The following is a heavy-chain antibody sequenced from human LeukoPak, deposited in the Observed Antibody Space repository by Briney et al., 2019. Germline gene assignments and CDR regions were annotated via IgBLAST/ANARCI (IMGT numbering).Heavy chain of an antibody. D-gene: IGHD2-15*01. J-gene: IGHJ4*02. CDR2: ISYSGST. CDR1: GASISSYY. Sequence: ETSSLTCTVSGASISSYYWSWIRQPPGKGLEWIGYISYSGSTNYIPSLKSRVTISVDTSKKQFSLKLSSVTAADTAVYYCTRGSVVAANFDYWGQGTL. V-gene: IGHV4-59*01. CDR3: TRGSVVAANFDY.